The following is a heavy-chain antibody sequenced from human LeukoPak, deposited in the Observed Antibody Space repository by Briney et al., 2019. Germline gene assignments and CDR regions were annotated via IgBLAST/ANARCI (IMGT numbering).Heavy chain of an antibody. D-gene: IGHD1-20*01. CDR3: ARKVTGTTDWFDP. CDR2: IYHSGST. J-gene: IGHJ5*02. Sequence: PSETLSLTCAVSGGSISSSNWWSWVRPPPGKGLEWIGEIYHSGSTNYNPSLKSRVTISVDKSKNQFSLKLSSVTAADTAVYYCARKVTGTTDWFDPWGQGTLVTVSS. CDR1: GGSISSSNW. V-gene: IGHV4-4*02.